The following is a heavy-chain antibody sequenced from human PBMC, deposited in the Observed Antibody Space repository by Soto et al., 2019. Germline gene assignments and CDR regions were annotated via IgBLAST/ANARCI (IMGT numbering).Heavy chain of an antibody. J-gene: IGHJ5*02. CDR1: GGSISSYY. V-gene: IGHV4-59*08. Sequence: PSETLSLTCTVSGGSISSYYWSWIRQPPGKGLEWIGYIYYSGSTNYNPSLKSRVTISVDTSKNQFSLKLSSVTAADTAVYYCARRRVSLSNWFDPWGQGTLVTVSS. D-gene: IGHD6-6*01. CDR3: ARRRVSLSNWFDP. CDR2: IYYSGST.